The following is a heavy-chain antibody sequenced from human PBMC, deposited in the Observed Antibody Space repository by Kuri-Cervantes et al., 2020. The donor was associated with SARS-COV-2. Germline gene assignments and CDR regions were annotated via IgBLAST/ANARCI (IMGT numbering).Heavy chain of an antibody. Sequence: GESLKISCAASGFTFSSYGMHWVRQAPGKGLEWVAFIRYDGSNKYYADSVKGRFTISRDNAKNSLYLQMNSLRAEDMALYYCAKDMGEWDAFDIWGQETMVTVSS. CDR1: GFTFSSYG. J-gene: IGHJ3*02. V-gene: IGHV3-30*02. D-gene: IGHD1-26*01. CDR2: IRYDGSNK. CDR3: AKDMGEWDAFDI.